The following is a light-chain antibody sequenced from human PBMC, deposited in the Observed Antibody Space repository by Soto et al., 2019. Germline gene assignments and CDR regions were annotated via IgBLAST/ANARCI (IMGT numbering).Light chain of an antibody. Sequence: QTVVTQPPSVSAAPGQKVTVSCSGSRSNIGNNAVAWYQHHPGTAPKLLIYDNDKRPSGISDRFSASKSGTSATLAITGLQTGDEADYYCETWDSSLSAGVFGGGTQLTVL. V-gene: IGLV1-51*01. CDR1: RSNIGNNA. CDR3: ETWDSSLSAGV. J-gene: IGLJ3*02. CDR2: DND.